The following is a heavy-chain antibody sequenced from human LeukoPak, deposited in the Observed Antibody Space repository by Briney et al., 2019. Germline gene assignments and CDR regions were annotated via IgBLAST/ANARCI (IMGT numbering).Heavy chain of an antibody. D-gene: IGHD4-17*01. J-gene: IGHJ6*02. V-gene: IGHV3-23*01. Sequence: GGSLRLSCAASGFSFNNFDMSWVRQAPGKGLECVSVIYVSEGTELYADSVKGRFTISKDNSKNTLYLQMNSLRAEDTAVYYCARDTVTKQEAYGMDVWGQGTTVTVSS. CDR1: GFSFNNFD. CDR2: IYVSEGTE. CDR3: ARDTVTKQEAYGMDV.